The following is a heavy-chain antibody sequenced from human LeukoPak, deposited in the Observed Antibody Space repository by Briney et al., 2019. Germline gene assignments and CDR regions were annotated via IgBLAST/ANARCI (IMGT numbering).Heavy chain of an antibody. CDR2: ISAYNGNT. V-gene: IGHV1-18*01. Sequence: GASVKVSCKASGYTFTSYGISWVRQAPGQGLEWMGWISAYNGNTNYAQKLQGRVTMTTDTSTSTAYMELRSLRSDDAAVYYCAREAYMVRGVIPNFDYWGQGTLVTVSS. CDR3: AREAYMVRGVIPNFDY. D-gene: IGHD3-10*01. J-gene: IGHJ4*02. CDR1: GYTFTSYG.